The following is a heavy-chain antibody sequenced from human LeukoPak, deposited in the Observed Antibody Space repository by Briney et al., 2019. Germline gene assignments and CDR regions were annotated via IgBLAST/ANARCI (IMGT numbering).Heavy chain of an antibody. CDR1: GGSFSGYY. CDR2: INHSGST. CDR3: ARGGTSIGARGILSWFDP. Sequence: PSETLSLTCAVYGGSFSGYYWSWIRQPPGKGLEWIGEINHSGSTNYNPSLRSRVTISVDTSKNQFSLKLSSVTAADTAVYYCARGGTSIGARGILSWFDPWGQGTLVTVSS. J-gene: IGHJ5*02. V-gene: IGHV4-34*01. D-gene: IGHD2-15*01.